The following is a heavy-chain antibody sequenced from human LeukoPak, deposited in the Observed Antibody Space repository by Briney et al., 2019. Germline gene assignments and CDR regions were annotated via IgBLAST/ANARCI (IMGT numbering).Heavy chain of an antibody. V-gene: IGHV3-23*01. CDR3: AKEMAGYYYGSGSYYNGFQH. Sequence: GGSLRLSCSASAFPFADYAMSWFRQAPGKGLEWVSAISGSGGSTYYADSVKGRFTISRDNSKNTLYLQMNSLRAEDTAVYYCAKEMAGYYYGSGSYYNGFQHWGQGTLVTVSS. D-gene: IGHD3-10*01. CDR2: ISGSGGST. J-gene: IGHJ1*01. CDR1: AFPFADYA.